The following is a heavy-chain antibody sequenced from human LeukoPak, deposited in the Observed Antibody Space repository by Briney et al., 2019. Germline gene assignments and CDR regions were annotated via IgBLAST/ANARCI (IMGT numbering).Heavy chain of an antibody. V-gene: IGHV1-24*01. J-gene: IGHJ4*02. CDR3: ANAEHYYDSSGLSYYFDY. CDR2: FDPGDGET. D-gene: IGHD3-22*01. CDR1: GYTLNELS. Sequence: ASVKVSCKVSGYTLNELSMHWVRQAPGKGLEWMGGFDPGDGETIYAQKFQGRVTMTEDTSTDTAYMELSSLRSEDTAVYYCANAEHYYDSSGLSYYFDYWGQGTLVTVSS.